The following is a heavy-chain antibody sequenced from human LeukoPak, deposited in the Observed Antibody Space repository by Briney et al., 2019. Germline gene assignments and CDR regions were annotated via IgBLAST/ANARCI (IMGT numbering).Heavy chain of an antibody. V-gene: IGHV3-23*01. CDR2: ISGSGGST. CDR1: GFTFSSYA. J-gene: IGHJ5*02. Sequence: GGSLRLSCAASGFTFSSYAMSWVRQAPGKGLEWVSAISGSGGSTYYADSMKGRFTISRDNSKDTLYLQMNSLRAEDTAVYYCAKEHCSSASCYAPRHPWGQGTLVTVSS. D-gene: IGHD2-2*01. CDR3: AKEHCSSASCYAPRHP.